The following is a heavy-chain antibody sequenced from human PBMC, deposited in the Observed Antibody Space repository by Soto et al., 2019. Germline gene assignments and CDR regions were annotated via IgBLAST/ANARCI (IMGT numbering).Heavy chain of an antibody. CDR2: ISSSSSYI. J-gene: IGHJ5*02. D-gene: IGHD2-15*01. V-gene: IGHV3-21*01. CDR3: ARDAVVETVINYHCFDP. Sequence: GGFLRFSCAASGFTFSSNRMNWVRQGPGKGLEWVSSISSSSSYIYYADSRKGRFSISRDNAKNSMYLQMKSRRAEDTAVYYCARDAVVETVINYHCFDPWGQGTPVTVSS. CDR1: GFTFSSNR.